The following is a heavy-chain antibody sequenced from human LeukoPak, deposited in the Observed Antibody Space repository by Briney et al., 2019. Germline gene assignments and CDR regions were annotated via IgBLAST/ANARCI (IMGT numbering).Heavy chain of an antibody. CDR3: ARESTERSWVTPTGY. CDR1: GYTFITYG. Sequence: ASVKVSCKASGYTFITYGISWVRQAPGQGLEWMGWINPRNGNTNYVQKLQGRVTMTTDTSTSTAYMELRSLRLDDTAIYYCARESTERSWVTPTGYWGQGTLVTVS. CDR2: INPRNGNT. V-gene: IGHV1-18*01. J-gene: IGHJ4*02. D-gene: IGHD2-21*02.